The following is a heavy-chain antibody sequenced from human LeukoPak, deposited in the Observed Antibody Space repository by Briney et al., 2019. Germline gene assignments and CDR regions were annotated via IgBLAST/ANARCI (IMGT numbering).Heavy chain of an antibody. CDR1: GFTFSSYA. V-gene: IGHV3-23*01. D-gene: IGHD4-11*01. CDR3: SKNAPGQYSNYFLDY. Sequence: GGSLRLSCAASGFTFSSYAMSWVRQAPGKGLEWVSAITASGGSTYYADSVKGRFTISRDNSKNTLYLQMNSLRAEDTAVYYCSKNAPGQYSNYFLDYWGQGTLVTVSS. CDR2: ITASGGST. J-gene: IGHJ4*02.